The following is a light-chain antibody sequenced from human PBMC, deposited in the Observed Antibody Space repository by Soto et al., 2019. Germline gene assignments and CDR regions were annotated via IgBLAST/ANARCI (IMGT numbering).Light chain of an antibody. CDR1: QNIGTS. V-gene: IGKV3-11*01. J-gene: IGKJ5*01. CDR3: QQRSNRPTIT. Sequence: EILLTQSPATLSLSPGERATLSCRAGQNIGTSLVWSQQKPGQSPRLLIYDASHRATGVPARFSGSGSGTDFTLTISGLQTEDFAVYYCQQRSNRPTITFGQGTRLEIK. CDR2: DAS.